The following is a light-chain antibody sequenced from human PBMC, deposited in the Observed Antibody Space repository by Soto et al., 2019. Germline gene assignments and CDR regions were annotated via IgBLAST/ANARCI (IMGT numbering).Light chain of an antibody. CDR2: GTS. Sequence: EIVLTQSPGTLSLSPGERATLSCRSSQSISSTFLAWYQNKPGQAPRVLIYGTSRRASGIPDRFSGGGSGTEFTLTISRLEPEDFAVYYCQQYDSSWTFGQGTKVEVK. CDR1: QSISSTF. V-gene: IGKV3-20*01. CDR3: QQYDSSWT. J-gene: IGKJ1*01.